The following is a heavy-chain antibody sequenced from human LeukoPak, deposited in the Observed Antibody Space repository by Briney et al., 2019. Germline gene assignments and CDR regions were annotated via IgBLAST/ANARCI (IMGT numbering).Heavy chain of an antibody. CDR3: TKGGYSTSWYWIY. CDR2: IKPDGSEK. CDR1: GFTFSDTL. V-gene: IGHV3-7*03. D-gene: IGHD6-13*01. Sequence: PGGSLGLSCAASGFTFSDTLMTWVRQAPGKGLEWVATIKPDGSEKDYVDSVRGRFTISRVNAENSLYLQMNSLRAEGTAVYHCTKGGYSTSWYWIYWGQGTLVTVSS. J-gene: IGHJ4*02.